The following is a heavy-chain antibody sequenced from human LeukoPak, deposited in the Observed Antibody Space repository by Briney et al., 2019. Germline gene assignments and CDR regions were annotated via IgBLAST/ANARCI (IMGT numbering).Heavy chain of an antibody. CDR3: ARQGGGFWYFDL. J-gene: IGHJ2*01. CDR1: GGSISTSSYY. Sequence: PSETLSLTCAVSGGSISTSSYYWGWIRQPPGKGLEWIGYIYYSGSTNYNPSLKSRATISVDTSKNQFSLKLSSVTAADTAVYYCARQGGGFWYFDLWGRGTLVTVSS. D-gene: IGHD6-25*01. V-gene: IGHV4-61*05. CDR2: IYYSGST.